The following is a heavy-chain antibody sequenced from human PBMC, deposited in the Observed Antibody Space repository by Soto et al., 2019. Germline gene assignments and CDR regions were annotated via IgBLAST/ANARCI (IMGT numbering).Heavy chain of an antibody. D-gene: IGHD6-25*01. V-gene: IGHV4-4*02. CDR2: IYYSGST. CDR1: GGSISSSNW. Sequence: SETLSLTCAVSGGSISSSNWWSWVRQPPGKGLEWIGYIYYSGSTNYNPSLKSRVTISVDTSKNQFSLKLSSVTAADTAVYYCARLYGFSGFDYWGQGTLVTVSS. J-gene: IGHJ4*02. CDR3: ARLYGFSGFDY.